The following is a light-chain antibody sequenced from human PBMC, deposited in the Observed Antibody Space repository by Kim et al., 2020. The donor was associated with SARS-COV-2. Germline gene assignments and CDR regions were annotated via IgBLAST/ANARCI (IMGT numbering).Light chain of an antibody. CDR1: QAIGNY. Sequence: ASVGDRVAITCRTSQAIGNYLAWYQQKPGNAPKLLIHAGSTVQSGVPSRFSGSGSGTDFTLTISSLQPEDFATYHCQQLNSYPLTFGGGTKVDIK. CDR3: QQLNSYPLT. V-gene: IGKV1-9*01. CDR2: AGS. J-gene: IGKJ4*01.